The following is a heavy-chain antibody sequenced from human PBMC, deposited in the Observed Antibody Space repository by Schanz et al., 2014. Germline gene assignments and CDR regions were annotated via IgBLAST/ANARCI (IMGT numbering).Heavy chain of an antibody. V-gene: IGHV1-2*02. J-gene: IGHJ2*01. CDR3: ARAGQDFEYSSLSPIWYFDL. D-gene: IGHD6-6*01. CDR2: INPNSGGT. Sequence: QVQLVQSGSELKKPGASVKVSCKASGHPFTAYYMHWVRQAPGQGLEWMGWINPNSGGTNYAQKFQGRVTMTRDTSISTAYMELSRLRSDDTAVYYCARAGQDFEYSSLSPIWYFDLWGRGTLVTVSS. CDR1: GHPFTAYY.